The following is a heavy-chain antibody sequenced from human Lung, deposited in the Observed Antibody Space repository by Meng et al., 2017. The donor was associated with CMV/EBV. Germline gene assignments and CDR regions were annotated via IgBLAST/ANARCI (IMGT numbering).Heavy chain of an antibody. V-gene: IGHV3-48*03. CDR2: ISSSGSTI. D-gene: IGHD3-16*01. CDR1: GFTFSSYE. J-gene: IGHJ4*02. Sequence: LKISCXASGFTFSSYEMNWVRQAPGKGLEWVSYISSSGSTIHYADSVKGRFTISRDNAKESLYLQMNSLRAEDTAIYYCARDTGWDLHPYYFDYWGQGTLVTVSS. CDR3: ARDTGWDLHPYYFDY.